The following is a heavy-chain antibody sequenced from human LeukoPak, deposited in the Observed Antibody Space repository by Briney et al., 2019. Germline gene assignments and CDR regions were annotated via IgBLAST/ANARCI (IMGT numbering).Heavy chain of an antibody. J-gene: IGHJ4*02. CDR3: ARSPYCTSTSCYGAGTINY. D-gene: IGHD2-2*01. CDR1: GGSMNNY. Sequence: SETLSLICNGSGGSMNNYWSWIRQPPGEALEWIGYVYSNGYTNYNPSLRSRVTMSVDTSKNQFSLKLSSVTAADTAVYYCARSPYCTSTSCYGAGTINYWGQGSLVIVSS. V-gene: IGHV4-59*01. CDR2: VYSNGYT.